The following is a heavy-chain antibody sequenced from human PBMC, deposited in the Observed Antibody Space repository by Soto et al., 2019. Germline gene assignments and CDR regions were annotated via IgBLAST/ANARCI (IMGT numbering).Heavy chain of an antibody. J-gene: IGHJ4*02. CDR1: GFTVSSNY. V-gene: IGHV3-53*01. Sequence: GGSLRLSCAASGFTVSSNYMSWVRQAPGKGLEWVSVIYSGGSTYYADSVKGRFTISRDNSKNTLYLQMNSLRAEDTAVYYCARARYSSGNFAYWGQGTLVTVSS. CDR3: ARARYSSGNFAY. D-gene: IGHD6-19*01. CDR2: IYSGGST.